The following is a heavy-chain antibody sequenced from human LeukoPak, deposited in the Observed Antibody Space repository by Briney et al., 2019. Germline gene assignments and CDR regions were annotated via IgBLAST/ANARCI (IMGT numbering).Heavy chain of an antibody. Sequence: PGGSLRLSCAASGFTFSSYDMTWVRQAPGRGLEWVSSIRPSGDNTYYGDSVKGRFTISRDNSKNTVYLQMNNMRVDDTAGYYCARVAGWHWFDPWGQGTLVAVCS. CDR2: IRPSGDNT. CDR1: GFTFSSYD. D-gene: IGHD6-19*01. CDR3: ARVAGWHWFDP. J-gene: IGHJ5*02. V-gene: IGHV3-23*01.